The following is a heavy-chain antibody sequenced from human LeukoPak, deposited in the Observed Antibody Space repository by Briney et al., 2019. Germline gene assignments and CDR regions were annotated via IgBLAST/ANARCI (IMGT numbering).Heavy chain of an antibody. CDR2: INHSGST. CDR1: GASISNYY. Sequence: PSETLSLTCTVSGASISNYYWSWVRQPPGKGLEWIGEINHSGSTNYNPSLKSRVTISVDTSKNQFSLKLSSVTAADTAVYYCARGPRKICSGGSCYSDYWGQGTLVTVSS. J-gene: IGHJ4*02. V-gene: IGHV4-34*01. D-gene: IGHD2-15*01. CDR3: ARGPRKICSGGSCYSDY.